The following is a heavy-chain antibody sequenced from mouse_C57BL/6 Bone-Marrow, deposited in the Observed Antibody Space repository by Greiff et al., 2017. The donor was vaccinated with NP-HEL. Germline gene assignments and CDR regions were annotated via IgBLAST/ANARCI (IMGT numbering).Heavy chain of an antibody. J-gene: IGHJ1*03. CDR3: ARCTTVVALDWYFDV. CDR1: GYTFTDYY. Sequence: EVQLQQSGPELVKPGASVKISCKASGYTFTDYYMNWVKQSHGKSLEWIGDINPNNGGTSYNQKFKGKATLTVDKSSSTAYMELRSLTSEDSAVYYCARCTTVVALDWYFDVWGTGTTVTVSS. D-gene: IGHD1-1*01. CDR2: INPNNGGT. V-gene: IGHV1-26*01.